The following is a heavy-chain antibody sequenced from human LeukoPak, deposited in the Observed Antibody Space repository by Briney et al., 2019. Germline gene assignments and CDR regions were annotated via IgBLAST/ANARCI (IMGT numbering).Heavy chain of an antibody. D-gene: IGHD7-27*01. CDR1: GFTFSSYG. J-gene: IGHJ4*02. V-gene: IGHV3-23*01. CDR2: ICGSGGST. CDR3: ARDLNWETY. Sequence: PGGSLRLSCAASGFTFSSYGMSWVRQAPGEGLEWVSAICGSGGSTYYADSVKGRFTISRDNSKNMLYLQMNSLRAEDTAVYYCARDLNWETYWGQGTLVSVSS.